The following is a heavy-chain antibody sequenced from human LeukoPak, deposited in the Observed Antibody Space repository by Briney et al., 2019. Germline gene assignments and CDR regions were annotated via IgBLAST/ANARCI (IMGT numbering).Heavy chain of an antibody. J-gene: IGHJ5*02. CDR2: IYPGDSDT. CDR3: ARRKGRYCSSTSCPATWFDP. Sequence: PGESLKIPCKGSGYRFTSYSIGWVRQMPGKGLEWMGIIYPGDSDTRCSPSFQGQVTISADKSISTAYLQWSSLKASDTGMYYCARRKGRYCSSTSCPATWFDPWGQGTLVTVSS. V-gene: IGHV5-51*01. CDR1: GYRFTSYS. D-gene: IGHD2-2*01.